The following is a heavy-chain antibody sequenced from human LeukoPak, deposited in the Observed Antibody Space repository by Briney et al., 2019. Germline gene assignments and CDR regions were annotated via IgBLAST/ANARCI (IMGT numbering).Heavy chain of an antibody. J-gene: IGHJ5*02. CDR2: IYPGDSDT. CDR3: ARQGGTMVRGGIIEVASSGGGWFDP. V-gene: IGHV5-51*01. Sequence: GESLKISCKGSGYSFTSYWIGWVRQMPGKGLEWMGIIYPGDSDTRYSPSFQGQVTISADKSISTAYLQWSSLKASDTAMYYCARQGGTMVRGGIIEVASSGGGWFDPWGQGTLVTVSS. D-gene: IGHD3-10*01. CDR1: GYSFTSYW.